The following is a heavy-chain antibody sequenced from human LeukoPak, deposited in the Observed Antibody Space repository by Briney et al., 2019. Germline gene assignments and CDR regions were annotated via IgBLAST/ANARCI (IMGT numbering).Heavy chain of an antibody. CDR3: ARDRGGYSYGYYFDY. J-gene: IGHJ4*02. CDR1: GYTFTGYY. Sequence: GASVKVSCKASGYTFTGYYMHWVRQAPGQGLEWMGWINPNSGGTNYAQKFQGRVTMSRDTSISTAYMELSRLRSDDTAVYYCARDRGGYSYGYYFDYWGQGTLVTVSS. D-gene: IGHD5-18*01. V-gene: IGHV1-2*02. CDR2: INPNSGGT.